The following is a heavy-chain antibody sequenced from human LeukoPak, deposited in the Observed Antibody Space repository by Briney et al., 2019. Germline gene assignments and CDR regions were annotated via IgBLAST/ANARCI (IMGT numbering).Heavy chain of an antibody. D-gene: IGHD6-6*01. Sequence: TGGSLRLSCAASGFTFSSYAMSWVRQAPGKGLEWVSAISGSGGSTYYADSVKGRFTISRDNSRNTLYLQMNSLRAEDTAVYYCAKDRSPSRMAAPDYWGQGTLVTVSS. CDR2: ISGSGGST. CDR3: AKDRSPSRMAAPDY. V-gene: IGHV3-23*01. CDR1: GFTFSSYA. J-gene: IGHJ4*02.